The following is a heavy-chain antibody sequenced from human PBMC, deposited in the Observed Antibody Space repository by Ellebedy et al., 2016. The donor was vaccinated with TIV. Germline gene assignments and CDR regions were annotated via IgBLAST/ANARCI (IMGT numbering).Heavy chain of an antibody. CDR2: IKQDGSEK. CDR3: ARQNLPDYGSGSFYPSDS. Sequence: GGSLRLXXAASGFTFSSYWMTWVRQAPGTGLEWVANIKQDGSEKYYVDSVKGRFTISRDNAKNSLYLQMNSLRAEDTAVYYCARQNLPDYGSGSFYPSDSWGQGTLVTVSS. V-gene: IGHV3-7*01. J-gene: IGHJ4*02. CDR1: GFTFSSYW. D-gene: IGHD3-10*01.